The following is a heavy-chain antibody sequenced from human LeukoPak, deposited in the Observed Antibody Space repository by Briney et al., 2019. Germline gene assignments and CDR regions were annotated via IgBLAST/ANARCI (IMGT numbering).Heavy chain of an antibody. CDR3: AKGPRSGWYLDY. D-gene: IGHD6-19*01. CDR1: GFTFSSYA. V-gene: IGHV3-23*01. CDR2: ISGSGGST. Sequence: GGSLRLSCAASGFTFSSYAMSWVRQAPGKGLEWVSAISGSGGSTYYADSVKGRFTISRDNSRNTLYLQMNSLRAEDTAVYYCAKGPRSGWYLDYWGQGTLVTVFS. J-gene: IGHJ4*02.